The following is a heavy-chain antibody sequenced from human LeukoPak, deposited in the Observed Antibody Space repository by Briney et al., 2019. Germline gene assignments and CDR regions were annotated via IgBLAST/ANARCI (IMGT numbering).Heavy chain of an antibody. CDR1: GFTFSSYG. CDR2: IWYDGSNK. J-gene: IGHJ4*02. D-gene: IGHD6-6*01. V-gene: IGHV3-33*06. Sequence: GGSLRLSCAASGFTFSSYGLHWVRQAPGKGLEWVAVIWYDGSNKYYADSVKGRFTISRDNSKNTLYLQMNSLRAEDTAVYCCAKDATRIAARPFYFDYWGQGTLVTVSS. CDR3: AKDATRIAARPFYFDY.